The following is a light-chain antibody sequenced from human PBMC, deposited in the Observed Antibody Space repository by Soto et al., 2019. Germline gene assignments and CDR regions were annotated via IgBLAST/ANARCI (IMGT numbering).Light chain of an antibody. J-gene: IGKJ2*01. CDR2: KAS. V-gene: IGKV1-5*03. CDR3: QQYNSYSQT. Sequence: DIQMTQSPSTLSASVGDRVTITCRASQSISSWLAWYQQKPGKAPKLLIYKASSLESGVPSRFSGSGSGTKFTLTISGLQPDDFATYYCQQYNSYSQTFGQGTNLEIK. CDR1: QSISSW.